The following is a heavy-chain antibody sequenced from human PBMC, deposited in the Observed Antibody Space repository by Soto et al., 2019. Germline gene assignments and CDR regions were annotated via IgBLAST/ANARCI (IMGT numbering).Heavy chain of an antibody. V-gene: IGHV1-24*01. CDR2: FDPEDGET. Sequence: GASVKVSCKVSGYTLTELSMHWVRQAPGKGLEWMGGFDPEDGETIYAQKFQGRVTMTEDTSTDTAYMELSSLRSEDTAVYYCATVPYDYVWGSYRYNFDEWGQGALVTVSS. CDR1: GYTLTELS. J-gene: IGHJ4*02. CDR3: ATVPYDYVWGSYRYNFDE. D-gene: IGHD3-16*02.